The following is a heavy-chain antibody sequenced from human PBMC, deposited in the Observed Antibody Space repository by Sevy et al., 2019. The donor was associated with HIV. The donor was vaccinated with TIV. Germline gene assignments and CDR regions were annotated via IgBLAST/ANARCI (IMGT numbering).Heavy chain of an antibody. CDR1: GGSISSYY. CDR2: IYYSGST. V-gene: IGHV4-59*01. Sequence: SETLSLTCTVSGGSISSYYWSWIRQPPGKGLEWIGYIYYSGSTNYNPSLKSRVTISVDTSKNQFSPKLSSVTAADTAVYYCARDLTTIAARDYYYGMDVWGQGTTVTVSS. CDR3: ARDLTTIAARDYYYGMDV. D-gene: IGHD6-6*01. J-gene: IGHJ6*02.